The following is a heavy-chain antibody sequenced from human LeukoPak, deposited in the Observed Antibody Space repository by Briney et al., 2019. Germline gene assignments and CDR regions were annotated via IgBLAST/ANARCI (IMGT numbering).Heavy chain of an antibody. CDR1: GFTINNYW. CDR3: VPHYFDTNGYYYGY. V-gene: IGHV3-7*01. D-gene: IGHD3-22*01. CDR2: INQGGSDK. J-gene: IGHJ4*02. Sequence: AGGALRLSCAAGFTINNYWMSWVRQAPGKGLECVANINQGGSDKNYVDSVKGRFTISRDNAKKSLFLQMNSLRAEDTAVYYCVPHYFDTNGYYYGYWGQGTPVSVSS.